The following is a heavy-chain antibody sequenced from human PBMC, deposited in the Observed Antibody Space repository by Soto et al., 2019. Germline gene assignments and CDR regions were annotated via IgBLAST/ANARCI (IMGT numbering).Heavy chain of an antibody. J-gene: IGHJ6*02. CDR1: GFTFSSYS. Sequence: PGGSLRLSCAASGFTFSSYSMNWVRQAPGKGLEWVSGISRDGGATDYADSVKGRLTISRDNAKNTLFLQMNSLRAEDTAIYYCAKVSILTESYHYYAMDVWGQGTTVTVSS. D-gene: IGHD3-9*01. CDR2: ISRDGGAT. CDR3: AKVSILTESYHYYAMDV. V-gene: IGHV3-23*01.